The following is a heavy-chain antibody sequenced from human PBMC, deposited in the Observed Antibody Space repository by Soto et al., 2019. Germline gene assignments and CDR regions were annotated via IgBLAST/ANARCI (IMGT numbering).Heavy chain of an antibody. CDR3: ARGYCSGGNCYSGMDV. J-gene: IGHJ6*02. CDR2: IIPISGTT. V-gene: IGHV1-69*01. Sequence: QVQLVQSGAEVKKPGSSVKVSCKASGGTFSTHAIIWVRQAPGHGLEWMGGIIPISGTTYYTQKFQGRVTITAYEPTSTAFMEFSSLKSEDTAVFYCARGYCSGGNCYSGMDVWGQGTMVTVSS. D-gene: IGHD2-15*01. CDR1: GGTFSTHA.